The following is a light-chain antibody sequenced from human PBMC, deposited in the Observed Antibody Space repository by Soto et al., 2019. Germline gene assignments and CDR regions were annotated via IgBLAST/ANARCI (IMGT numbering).Light chain of an antibody. J-gene: IGKJ5*01. CDR3: QQYGSSPFT. Sequence: EIVLTQSPGTLSLSPGEGATLSCRAIQSVSSSYLAWYQQKAGLPPRLVIYGASSRATGIPDRFSGSGSGTDFTLAISRLEPEDFAVYYCQQYGSSPFTFGQGTRLEIK. CDR1: QSVSSSY. V-gene: IGKV3-20*01. CDR2: GAS.